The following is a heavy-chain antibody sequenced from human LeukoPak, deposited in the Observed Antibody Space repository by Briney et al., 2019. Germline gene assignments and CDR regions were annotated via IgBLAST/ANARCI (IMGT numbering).Heavy chain of an antibody. J-gene: IGHJ3*02. CDR2: INPTGGST. D-gene: IGHD3-16*01. Sequence: GASVKVSCKASGYTFTSYYMNWVRQAPGQGLEWMGIINPTGGSTSYAQKFRGRVTMTRDTSTSTVYMELSSLRSEDTAVYYCARGLTFGGVTNDAFDIWGQGTMVTVSS. CDR1: GYTFTSYY. V-gene: IGHV1-46*01. CDR3: ARGLTFGGVTNDAFDI.